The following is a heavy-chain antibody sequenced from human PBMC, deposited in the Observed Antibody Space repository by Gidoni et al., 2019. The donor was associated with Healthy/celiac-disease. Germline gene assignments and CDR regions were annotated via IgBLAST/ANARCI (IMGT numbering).Heavy chain of an antibody. CDR2: ISGSGGST. V-gene: IGHV3-23*01. CDR3: AKASLAAAGTVYFQH. D-gene: IGHD6-13*01. J-gene: IGHJ1*01. CDR1: GFPFASYA. Sequence: EVQLLESGGGWVRPGGSLSLSCPASGFPFASYAMGWVRQAPGKGLEWVSAISGSGGSTYYADSVKGRFTISRDNSKNTLYLQMNSLRAEDTAVYYCAKASLAAAGTVYFQHWGQGTLVTVSS.